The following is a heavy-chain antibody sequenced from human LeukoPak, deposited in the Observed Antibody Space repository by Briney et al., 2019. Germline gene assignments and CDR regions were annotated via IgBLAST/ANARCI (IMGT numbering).Heavy chain of an antibody. CDR2: INPNSGGT. CDR3: ARGVGGLGNMDV. J-gene: IGHJ6*03. D-gene: IGHD3-16*01. CDR1: GYTFTGYY. V-gene: IGHV1-2*02. Sequence: ASVKVSCKASGYTFTGYYMHWVRQAPGQGLEWMGWINPNSGGTNYAQKFQGRVTMTRDTSISTAYLELSSLTSDDTAVYFCARGVGGLGNMDVWGKGTTVIISS.